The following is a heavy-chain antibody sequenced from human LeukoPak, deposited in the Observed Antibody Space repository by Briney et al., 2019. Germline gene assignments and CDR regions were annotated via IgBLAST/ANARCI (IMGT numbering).Heavy chain of an antibody. Sequence: SGRSLRLSCAASGFTLSSCGMHWVRQAPGKGLEWVAVITYDGITTYFDDSVKGRFTISRDTSKSMLYLQMNSLRPEDTAVYYCVKEQSSGNYRTADFWGQGTLVTVSS. J-gene: IGHJ4*02. V-gene: IGHV3-30*18. D-gene: IGHD3-10*01. CDR1: GFTLSSCG. CDR3: VKEQSSGNYRTADF. CDR2: ITYDGITT.